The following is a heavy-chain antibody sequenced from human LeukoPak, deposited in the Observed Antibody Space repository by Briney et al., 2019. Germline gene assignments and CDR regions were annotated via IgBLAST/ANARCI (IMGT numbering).Heavy chain of an antibody. J-gene: IGHJ6*03. CDR3: ARVVDTAMVKWGEDYYYYYMDV. Sequence: SQTLSLTCTVSGGSISSGSYYWTWIRQPAGKGLEWIGRTYTSGGTNYSPSLKSRVTISVDTSKNQFSLKLSSVTAADTAVYYCARVVDTAMVKWGEDYYYYYMDVWGKGTTVTISS. D-gene: IGHD5-18*01. CDR1: GGSISSGSYY. CDR2: TYTSGGT. V-gene: IGHV4-61*02.